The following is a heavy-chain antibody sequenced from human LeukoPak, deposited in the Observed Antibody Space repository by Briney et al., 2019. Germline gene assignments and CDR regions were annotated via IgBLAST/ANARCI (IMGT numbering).Heavy chain of an antibody. CDR2: ISISSSYI. CDR1: GFTFSSYS. CDR3: APLAPVVAATGDYYYMDV. D-gene: IGHD2-15*01. V-gene: IGHV3-21*01. Sequence: GGSLRLSCAASGFTFSSYSMNWVRQAPGKGLEWVSSISISSSYIYYADSVKGRFTISRDNAKNSLYLQMNSLRAEDTAVYYCAPLAPVVAATGDYYYMDVWGKGTTVTVSS. J-gene: IGHJ6*03.